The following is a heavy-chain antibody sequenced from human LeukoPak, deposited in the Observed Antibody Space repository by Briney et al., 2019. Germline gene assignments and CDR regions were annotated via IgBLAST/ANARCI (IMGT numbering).Heavy chain of an antibody. Sequence: GGSLRLSCLTSGFTLSTNAMSWVRQAPGKGLEWISGISGSGASTYYADSVKGRFTISRDDSRNTLYLQMNSLRGDDTAVYYCAKDVGKWESLHFFDYWGQETLVTVSS. D-gene: IGHD1-26*01. J-gene: IGHJ4*02. CDR1: GFTLSTNA. CDR2: ISGSGAST. V-gene: IGHV3-23*01. CDR3: AKDVGKWESLHFFDY.